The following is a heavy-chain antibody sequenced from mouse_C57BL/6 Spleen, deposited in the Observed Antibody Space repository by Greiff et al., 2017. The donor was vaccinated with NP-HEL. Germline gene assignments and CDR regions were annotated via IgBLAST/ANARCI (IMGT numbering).Heavy chain of an antibody. CDR2: IYPGDGDT. Sequence: VQLQESGPELVKPGASVKISCKASGYAFSSSWMNWVKQRPGKGLEWIGRIYPGDGDTNYNGKFKGKATLTADKSSSTAYMQLSSLTSEDSAVYFGARERGDYDEGFDYWGQGTTLTVSS. CDR3: ARERGDYDEGFDY. V-gene: IGHV1-82*01. CDR1: GYAFSSSW. D-gene: IGHD2-4*01. J-gene: IGHJ2*01.